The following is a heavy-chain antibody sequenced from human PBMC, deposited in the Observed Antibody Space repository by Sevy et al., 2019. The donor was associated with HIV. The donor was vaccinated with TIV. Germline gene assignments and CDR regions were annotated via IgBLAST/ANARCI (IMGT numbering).Heavy chain of an antibody. CDR1: GFTFSSYW. V-gene: IGHV3-7*01. D-gene: IGHD2-2*01. CDR3: ARDSQNIVVVPAATINYYYSYYMDV. Sequence: GGSLRLSCAASGFTFSSYWMSWVRQAPGKGLEWVANIKQDGSERYYEDSVKGRFTISRDNTKNSLYLQMNSLRVEDTAVYSWARDSQNIVVVPAATINYYYSYYMDVWGKGTTVTV. J-gene: IGHJ6*03. CDR2: IKQDGSER.